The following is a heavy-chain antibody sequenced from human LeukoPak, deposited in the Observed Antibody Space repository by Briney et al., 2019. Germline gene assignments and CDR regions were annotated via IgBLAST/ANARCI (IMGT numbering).Heavy chain of an antibody. J-gene: IGHJ4*02. CDR2: ISGSGGST. D-gene: IGHD3-10*01. Sequence: GGSLRLSCAASGFTFSSYGMSRVRQAPGKGLEWVSAISGSGGSTYYADSVKGRFTISRDNSKNTLYLQMNSLRAEDTAVYYCARVGRMDYGSGSYFDYWGQGTLVTVSS. CDR1: GFTFSSYG. V-gene: IGHV3-23*01. CDR3: ARVGRMDYGSGSYFDY.